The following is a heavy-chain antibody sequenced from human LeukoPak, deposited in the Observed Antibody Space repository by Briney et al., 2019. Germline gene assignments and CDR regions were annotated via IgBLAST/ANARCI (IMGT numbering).Heavy chain of an antibody. CDR1: GGSISSYY. CDR3: ARQGLAAEMHY. V-gene: IGHV4-59*01. J-gene: IGHJ4*02. Sequence: SETLSLTCTVSGGSISSYYWSWIRQPPGKGLEWIGYIYYSGSTNCNPSLKSRVTISVDTSKNQFSLKLSSVTAADTAVYYCARQGLAAEMHYWGQGTLVTVSS. CDR2: IYYSGST. D-gene: IGHD6-13*01.